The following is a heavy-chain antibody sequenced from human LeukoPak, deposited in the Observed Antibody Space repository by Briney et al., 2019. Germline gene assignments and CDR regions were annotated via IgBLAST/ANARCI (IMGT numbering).Heavy chain of an antibody. Sequence: PGGSLRLSCAASGFTFSSYGMHWVRQAPGKGLEWVAFIRYDGSNKDYADSVKGRFTISRDNSKNTLYLQMNSLRAEDTAVYYCAKDGPGAAAGDYWGQGTLVTVSS. V-gene: IGHV3-30*02. CDR1: GFTFSSYG. CDR3: AKDGPGAAAGDY. J-gene: IGHJ4*02. CDR2: IRYDGSNK. D-gene: IGHD6-13*01.